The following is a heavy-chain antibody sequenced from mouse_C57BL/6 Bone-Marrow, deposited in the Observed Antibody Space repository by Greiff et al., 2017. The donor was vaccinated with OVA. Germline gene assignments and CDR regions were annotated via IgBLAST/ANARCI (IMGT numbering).Heavy chain of an antibody. V-gene: IGHV2-2*01. Sequence: QVQLQESGPGLVQPSQSLSITCTVSGFSLTSYGVHWVRQSPGKGLEWLGVIWSGGSTDYNAAFISRLSISKDNSKSQVFFKMNSLQADDTAIYYCASVSMMVTRRLYYYAMDYWGQGTSVTVSS. J-gene: IGHJ4*01. CDR2: IWSGGST. CDR1: GFSLTSYG. D-gene: IGHD2-3*01. CDR3: ASVSMMVTRRLYYYAMDY.